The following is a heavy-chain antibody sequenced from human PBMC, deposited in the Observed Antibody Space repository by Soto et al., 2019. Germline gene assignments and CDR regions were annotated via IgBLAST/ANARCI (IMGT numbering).Heavy chain of an antibody. CDR1: GGSISSSSYY. V-gene: IGHV4-39*01. Sequence: SETLSLTCTVSGGSISSSSYYWGWIRQPPGKGLEWIGSIYYSGSTYYNPSLKSRVTISVDTSKNQFSLKLSSVTAADTAVYYCARHRRKLWVFDYWGQGTLVTVSS. D-gene: IGHD3-10*01. CDR2: IYYSGST. CDR3: ARHRRKLWVFDY. J-gene: IGHJ4*02.